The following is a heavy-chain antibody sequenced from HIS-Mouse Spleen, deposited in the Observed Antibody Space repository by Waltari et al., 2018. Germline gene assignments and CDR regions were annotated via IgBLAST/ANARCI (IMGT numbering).Heavy chain of an antibody. CDR3: AKASSGWLDY. CDR2: ISYDGGNK. D-gene: IGHD6-19*01. Sequence: QVQLVESVGGVVQPGRSLRLSCAASGFTFSSYGMHWVRQAPGKGLEWVAVISYDGGNKYYADSVKGRFSISRDNSKNTLYLQMNSLRAEDTAVYYCAKASSGWLDYWGQGTLVTVSS. J-gene: IGHJ4*02. V-gene: IGHV3-30*18. CDR1: GFTFSSYG.